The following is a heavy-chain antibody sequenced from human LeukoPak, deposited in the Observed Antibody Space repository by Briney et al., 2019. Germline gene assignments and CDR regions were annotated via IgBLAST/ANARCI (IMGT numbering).Heavy chain of an antibody. D-gene: IGHD6-13*01. CDR1: GFTFSDYY. J-gene: IGHJ4*02. CDR2: ISSSGSTI. Sequence: GGSLRLSCAASGFTFSDYYMSWVRQAPGEGLEWVSYISSSGSTIYSGDCVRGLFTISRDNAKNALYLQMSSLRAEDTAVYYWARSAAAAVTPHGYWGQGTLVTVSS. V-gene: IGHV3-11*01. CDR3: ARSAAAAVTPHGY.